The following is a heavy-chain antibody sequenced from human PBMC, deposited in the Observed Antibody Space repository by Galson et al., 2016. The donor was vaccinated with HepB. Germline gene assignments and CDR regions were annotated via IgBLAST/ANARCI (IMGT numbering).Heavy chain of an antibody. CDR3: ARDLSKGGGNSYFGY. J-gene: IGHJ4*02. CDR2: ISNNIRTT. V-gene: IGHV3-48*01. CDR1: GFTFSEER. Sequence: SLRLSCAASGFTFSEERMTWVRQAPGKGLEWISYISNNIRTTYYADSVKGRFTISRDNARSALFLQMNSLRGEDTAVYYCARDLSKGGGNSYFGYWGQGTLVTVSS. D-gene: IGHD4-23*01.